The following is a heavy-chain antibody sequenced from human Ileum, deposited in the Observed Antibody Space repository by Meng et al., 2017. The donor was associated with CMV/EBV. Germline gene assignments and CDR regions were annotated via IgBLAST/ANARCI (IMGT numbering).Heavy chain of an antibody. V-gene: IGHV1-69*14. J-gene: IGHJ4*02. CDR1: GGTFINYA. CDR2: VVPMFDTV. CDR3: ATSRCYSAYEAPSFVY. Sequence: VQRVQAGAEVRKPESSVKVSCKASGGTFINYAISWVRQAPGQGLEWMGGVVPMFDTVNYAQNLQGRITITADKSTSTVYMELSRLKSEDTAVYYCATSRCYSAYEAPSFVYWGQGTLVTVSS. D-gene: IGHD5-12*01.